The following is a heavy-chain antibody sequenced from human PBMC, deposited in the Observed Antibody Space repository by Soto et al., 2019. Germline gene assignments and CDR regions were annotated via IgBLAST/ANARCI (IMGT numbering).Heavy chain of an antibody. J-gene: IGHJ5*02. D-gene: IGHD6-13*01. CDR2: IYYSGST. V-gene: IGHV4-31*11. CDR1: GGPITSGGYS. CDR3: ARGRSGRGSSWPYNWFDP. Sequence: SETLSLTCAVPGGPITSGGYSWSWIRQPPGKGLEWIGYIYYSGSTYYNPSLKSRVTISVDTSKNQFSLKLSSVTAADTAVYYCARGRSGRGSSWPYNWFDPWGQGTLVTAPQ.